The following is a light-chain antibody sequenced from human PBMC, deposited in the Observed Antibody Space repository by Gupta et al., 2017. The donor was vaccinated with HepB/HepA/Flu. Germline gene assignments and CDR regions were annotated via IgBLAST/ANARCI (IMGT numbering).Light chain of an antibody. CDR1: QTVRTN. CDR3: QQRTNSMYT. J-gene: IGKJ2*01. Sequence: EFVLTHPPATLSLSPGDRATPSCGASQTVRTNLAWYQQKPGQAPRLLIYGASNRATDIPARFSGSGSGTDFTLTISSLEPEDFAVYYCQQRTNSMYTFGEGTKLEIK. V-gene: IGKV3-11*01. CDR2: GAS.